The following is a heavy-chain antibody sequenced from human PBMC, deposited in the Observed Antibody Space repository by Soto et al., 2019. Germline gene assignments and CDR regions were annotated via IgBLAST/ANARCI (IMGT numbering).Heavy chain of an antibody. CDR3: ASTPDSSGWYEKYFDY. D-gene: IGHD6-19*01. CDR1: GFTFGDSY. J-gene: IGHJ4*02. Sequence: GGSLRLSCAGSGFTFGDSYMSWIRQAPGKGLEWLSYISPGSRYPAYADSVKGRFTISRDNAKRSLYLQMMSLTAEDTAMYYCASTPDSSGWYEKYFDYWGQGTLVTVSS. CDR2: ISPGSRYP. V-gene: IGHV3-11*03.